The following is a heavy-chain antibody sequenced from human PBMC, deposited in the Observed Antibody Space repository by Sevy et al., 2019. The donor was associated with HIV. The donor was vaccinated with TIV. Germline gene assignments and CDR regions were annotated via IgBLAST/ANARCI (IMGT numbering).Heavy chain of an antibody. CDR2: IYYSGGT. CDR1: GGSISSYY. D-gene: IGHD1-26*01. CDR3: ARTLYYVHSFDY. V-gene: IGHV4-59*13. Sequence: SETLSLTCTVSGGSISSYYWSWIRQPPGKGLEWIGYIYYSGGTNYNPSLKSRVTISVDTSKNQFSLKLSSVTAADTAVYYCARTLYYVHSFDYSGQGTLVTVSS. J-gene: IGHJ4*02.